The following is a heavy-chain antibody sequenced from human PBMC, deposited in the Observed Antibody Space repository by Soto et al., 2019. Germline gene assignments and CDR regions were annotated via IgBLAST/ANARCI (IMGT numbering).Heavy chain of an antibody. J-gene: IGHJ4*02. V-gene: IGHV4-59*08. CDR1: GVFISSYY. Sequence: PSDTLSLTCTVSGVFISSYYWSWIRQPPGKGLEWIGYIYYSGSTNYNPSLKSRVTISVDTSKNQFSLKLSSVTAADTAVYYCARLEEQRQVPTLLDYWGQGTLVTVSS. D-gene: IGHD6-25*01. CDR3: ARLEEQRQVPTLLDY. CDR2: IYYSGST.